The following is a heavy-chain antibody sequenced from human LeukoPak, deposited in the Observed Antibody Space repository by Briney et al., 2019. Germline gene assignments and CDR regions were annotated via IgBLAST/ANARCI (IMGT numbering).Heavy chain of an antibody. CDR1: GLTFSNYE. CDR3: ATASGGWYRYYFDS. J-gene: IGHJ4*02. D-gene: IGHD6-13*01. CDR2: ISSSSNMI. V-gene: IGHV3-48*03. Sequence: PGGSLRLSCAASGLTFSNYEMNWVRQAPGKGLEWLSYISSSSNMIFYAESVKGRFTISRDNAKNSLYRQMNSLGAEDTAIYYCATASGGWYRYYFDSWGQGILVTVSS.